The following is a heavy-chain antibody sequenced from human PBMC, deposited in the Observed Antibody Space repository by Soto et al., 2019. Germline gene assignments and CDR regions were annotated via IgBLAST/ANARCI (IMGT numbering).Heavy chain of an antibody. V-gene: IGHV4-59*11. CDR3: ARVRGTAGKRYFDY. CDR2: TYHSGST. CDR1: GGSISAHY. D-gene: IGHD6-13*01. J-gene: IGHJ4*02. Sequence: PSEPLPLTCTISGGSISAHYWNWLRQPPGQELKRVGYTYHSGSTTYNPSLQSRVTISVDSSKNLFSLKLDSVTPADTAVYYCARVRGTAGKRYFDYWGPGTLVTVSS.